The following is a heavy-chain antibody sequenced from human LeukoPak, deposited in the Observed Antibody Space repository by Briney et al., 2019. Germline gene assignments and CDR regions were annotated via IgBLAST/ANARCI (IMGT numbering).Heavy chain of an antibody. D-gene: IGHD2-2*02. CDR3: AKGYIERTLGVMDA. V-gene: IGHV3-23*01. Sequence: PAGSLRLSCAASGFTFSTYAMSWVRQAPGKGLEWVADISDNGSSTYYADSVKGRSTVYRHNYKNRLYLEMNSMRAEDTPVYHCAKGYIERTLGVMDAWGQGTTVTVSS. J-gene: IGHJ6*02. CDR1: GFTFSTYA. CDR2: ISDNGSST.